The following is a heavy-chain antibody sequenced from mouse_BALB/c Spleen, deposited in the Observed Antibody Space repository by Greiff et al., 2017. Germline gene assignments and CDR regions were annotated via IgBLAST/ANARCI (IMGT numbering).Heavy chain of an antibody. J-gene: IGHJ2*01. D-gene: IGHD3-3*01. CDR2: ISTYYGDA. V-gene: IGHV1S137*01. Sequence: QVQLQQSGAELVRPGVSVKISCKGSGYTFTDYAMHWVKQSHAKSLEWIGVISTYYGDASYNQKFKGKATMTVDKSSSTAYMELARLTSEDSAIYYCARGGTPDYFDYWGQGTTLTVSS. CDR1: GYTFTDYA. CDR3: ARGGTPDYFDY.